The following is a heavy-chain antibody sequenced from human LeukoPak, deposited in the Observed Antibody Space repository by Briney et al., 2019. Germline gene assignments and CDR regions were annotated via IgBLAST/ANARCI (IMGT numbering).Heavy chain of an antibody. Sequence: ASVKVSCKASRGTFSSYAISWVRQAPGQGLEWMGRIIPILGIANYAQKFQGRVTITADKSTSTAYMELSSLRSEDTAVYYCARGGNGWYDDYWGQGTLVAVSS. V-gene: IGHV1-69*04. D-gene: IGHD6-19*01. CDR1: RGTFSSYA. CDR3: ARGGNGWYDDY. J-gene: IGHJ4*02. CDR2: IIPILGIA.